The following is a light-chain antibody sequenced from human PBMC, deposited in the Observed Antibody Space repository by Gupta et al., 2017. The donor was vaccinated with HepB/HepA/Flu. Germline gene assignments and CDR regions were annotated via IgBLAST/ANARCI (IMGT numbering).Light chain of an antibody. Sequence: DIQMTQSPSTLSASVGDRVTITCRASQSISSWLAWYQQKPGKAPKLLIYKASSLESGVPSRFSGSGSGTEFTLTISSPQPDDFATYYCQQDNSYSWTFGQGTKVEIK. V-gene: IGKV1-5*03. CDR1: QSISSW. CDR2: KAS. J-gene: IGKJ1*01. CDR3: QQDNSYSWT.